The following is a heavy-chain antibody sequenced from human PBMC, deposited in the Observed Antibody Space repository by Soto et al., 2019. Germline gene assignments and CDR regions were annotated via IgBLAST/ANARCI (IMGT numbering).Heavy chain of an antibody. CDR1: GFSVHTFY. CDR2: IYTGDRT. J-gene: IGHJ5*01. D-gene: IGHD2-8*01. V-gene: IGHV3-66*01. CDR3: VTEFYYRFES. Sequence: GGSLRLSFEASGFSVHTFYMNWVRQSPARGLEWVSVIYTGDRTLYADSVRGRFTISRDNSKNTLYLQMNSLTAEDTAVYFYVTEFYYRFESWGQGT.